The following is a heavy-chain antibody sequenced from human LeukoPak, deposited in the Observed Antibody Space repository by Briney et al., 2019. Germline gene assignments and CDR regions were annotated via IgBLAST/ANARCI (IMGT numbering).Heavy chain of an antibody. CDR2: LYHSDSA. CDR3: ARQHDSYYYYYIDV. V-gene: IGHV4-38-2*01. J-gene: IGHJ6*03. CDR1: GYSISNGYY. Sequence: SETLSLTCAVSGYSISNGYYWVWIRQPPGRGLEWIGSLYHSDSAYYNTSLRSPVSMSADTSKNQFSLTLSFVTAADTAVYYCARQHDSYYYYYIDVWGSGTTVTVSS.